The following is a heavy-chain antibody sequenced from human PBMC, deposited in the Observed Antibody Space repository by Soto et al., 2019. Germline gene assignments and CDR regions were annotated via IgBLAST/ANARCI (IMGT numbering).Heavy chain of an antibody. CDR3: ARDWGSGYYHFEP. D-gene: IGHD5-12*01. J-gene: IGHJ5*02. CDR2: IDHSGST. Sequence: QVQLQESGPGLVKPSETLSLTCAVSGYSISSGFSWGWIRQPPGKGLEWIGSIDHSGSTHYNASLKIRLSISLDTSKNQCSLKLRSVTAADTAVYYCARDWGSGYYHFEPWGQGTLVTVSS. V-gene: IGHV4-38-2*02. CDR1: GYSISSGFS.